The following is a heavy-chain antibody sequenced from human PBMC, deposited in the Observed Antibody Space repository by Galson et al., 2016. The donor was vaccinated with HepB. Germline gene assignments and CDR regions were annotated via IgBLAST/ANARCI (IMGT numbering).Heavy chain of an antibody. J-gene: IGHJ4*02. CDR1: GYSFTSHS. CDR3: ARDRDNYGSVSDY. D-gene: IGHD3-10*01. V-gene: IGHV1-18*01. Sequence: SVNVSCKASGYSFTSHSISWVRQAPGQGLEWMGYITTYSGDTYYAPNLQGRVTMTTDTSTRTAYMELRSLRSDDTAVYYCARDRDNYGSVSDYWGQGTLVTVSS. CDR2: ITTYSGDT.